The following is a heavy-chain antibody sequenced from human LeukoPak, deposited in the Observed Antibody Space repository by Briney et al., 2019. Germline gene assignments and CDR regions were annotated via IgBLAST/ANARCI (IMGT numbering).Heavy chain of an antibody. V-gene: IGHV3-11*04. Sequence: PGGSLRLSCAASGFSFSDYYMTWIRQAPGMGLEWISYISRSGITIKYADSVKGRFTISRDNAKNSLYLQVNSLRAEDTAVYYCARLSGYLDFDYWGQGTLVTVSS. J-gene: IGHJ4*02. CDR1: GFSFSDYY. CDR3: ARLSGYLDFDY. D-gene: IGHD3-22*01. CDR2: ISRSGITI.